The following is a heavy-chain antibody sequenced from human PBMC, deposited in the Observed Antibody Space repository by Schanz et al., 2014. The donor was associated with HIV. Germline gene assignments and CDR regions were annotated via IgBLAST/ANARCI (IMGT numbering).Heavy chain of an antibody. V-gene: IGHV3-7*03. CDR1: GFTFSRYW. CDR2: MNQDGSRK. D-gene: IGHD3-10*01. CDR3: GTYNYGSGHDY. Sequence: EVQLLESGGGLVQPGGSLRLSCAASGFTFSRYWMTWVRQAPGKGLEMVANMNQDGSRKYYVDSVKGRFTISRDNSKNTLYLQMNSLRVEDTAIYHCGTYNYGSGHDYWGQGTLVTVSS. J-gene: IGHJ4*02.